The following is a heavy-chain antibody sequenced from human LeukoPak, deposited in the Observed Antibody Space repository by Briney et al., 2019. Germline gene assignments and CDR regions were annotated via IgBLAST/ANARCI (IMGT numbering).Heavy chain of an antibody. J-gene: IGHJ6*03. D-gene: IGHD5-18*01. CDR1: GGSRTPYY. Sequence: SEALLLACSMSGGSRTPYYWAWIRQSAGKGMEYIGRIHSGGTTNYNPSLRSRITMSVDTSKNQFSLRLTSVTAADTAIYYCARDSPDGYTYGHYHYYMDVWGKGTTITVSS. CDR3: ARDSPDGYTYGHYHYYMDV. V-gene: IGHV4-4*07. CDR2: IHSGGTT.